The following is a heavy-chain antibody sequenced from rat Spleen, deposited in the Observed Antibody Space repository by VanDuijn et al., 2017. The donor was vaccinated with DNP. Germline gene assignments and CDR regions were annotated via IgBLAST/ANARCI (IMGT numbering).Heavy chain of an antibody. CDR2: ISYDGGST. J-gene: IGHJ3*01. Sequence: EVQLVESGGGLVQPGRSLKLSCAASGFTFSDYYMAWVRQAPTKGLEWVASISYDGGSTYYRDSVKGRFTISRDNAKSSLYLQMDSLKSEDTATYYCATHELPAYAAFVYWGQGTLVAVSS. CDR1: GFTFSDYY. D-gene: IGHD3-7*01. CDR3: ATHELPAYAAFVY. V-gene: IGHV5-20*01.